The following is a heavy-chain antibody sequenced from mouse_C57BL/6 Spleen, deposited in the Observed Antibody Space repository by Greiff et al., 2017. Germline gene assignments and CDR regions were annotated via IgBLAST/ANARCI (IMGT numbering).Heavy chain of an antibody. CDR1: GYTFTSYD. J-gene: IGHJ4*01. D-gene: IGHD1-1*01. CDR2: IYPRDGST. Sequence: QVQLQQSGPELVKPGASVQLSCKASGYTFTSYDINWVKQRPGQGLEWIGWIYPRDGSTKYNEKFKGKATLTVDTSSSTAYMELHSLTSEDSAVYFCARADGSSVYAMDYWGQGTSVTVSS. CDR3: ARADGSSVYAMDY. V-gene: IGHV1-85*01.